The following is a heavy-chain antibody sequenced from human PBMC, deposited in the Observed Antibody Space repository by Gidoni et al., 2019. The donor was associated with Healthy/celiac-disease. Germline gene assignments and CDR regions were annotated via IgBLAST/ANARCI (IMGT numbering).Heavy chain of an antibody. D-gene: IGHD5-12*01. V-gene: IGHV4-38-2*01. CDR3: ARVGGGGYLNPNDY. CDR2: IYHSGST. Sequence: QVQLQESGPGLVKPSETLSLTCAVSGYSISSVYYWAWLRLPPGKGLDWIGSIYHSGSTYYNPSINSRVTISVDTTKNQFSLKLSSVTAADTAVYYCARVGGGGYLNPNDYWGQGTLVTVSS. J-gene: IGHJ4*02. CDR1: GYSISSVYY.